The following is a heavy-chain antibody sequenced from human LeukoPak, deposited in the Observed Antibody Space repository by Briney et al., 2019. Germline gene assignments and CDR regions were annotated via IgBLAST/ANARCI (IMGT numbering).Heavy chain of an antibody. D-gene: IGHD3-22*01. CDR1: GFIFSNYG. CDR2: ISGSGGST. CDR3: AKYSHHYDSSESWGAFDI. J-gene: IGHJ3*02. Sequence: PGGSLRLSCAASGFIFSNYGMSWVRQAPGKGLEWVSAISGSGGSTYYAGSVKGRFTMSRDNSKNMLYLQMNSLRAEDTAVYYCAKYSHHYDSSESWGAFDIWGQGTMVTVSS. V-gene: IGHV3-23*01.